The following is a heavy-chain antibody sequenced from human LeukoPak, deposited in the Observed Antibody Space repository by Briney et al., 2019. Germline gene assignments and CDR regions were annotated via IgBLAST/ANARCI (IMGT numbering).Heavy chain of an antibody. J-gene: IGHJ5*02. CDR1: GGSISSGGYS. Sequence: SETLSLTCAVPGGSISSGGYSWSWIRQPPGKGLEWIGYIYHSGSTYYNPSLKSRVTISVDRSKNQFSLKLSSVTAADTAVYYCARGAPVVVVAAIPRWFDPWGQGTLVTVSS. CDR3: ARGAPVVVVAAIPRWFDP. CDR2: IYHSGST. V-gene: IGHV4-30-2*01. D-gene: IGHD2-15*01.